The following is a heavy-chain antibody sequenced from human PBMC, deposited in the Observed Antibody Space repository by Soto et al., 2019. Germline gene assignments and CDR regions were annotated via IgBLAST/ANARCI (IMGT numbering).Heavy chain of an antibody. V-gene: IGHV3-30*18. CDR3: AKDYLGSSKAFDI. CDR1: GFTFSNYG. CDR2: ISDDGTNK. J-gene: IGHJ3*02. Sequence: GGSLRLSCAVYGFTFSNYGMHWVRQAPGKGLEWVALISDDGTNKYFVDSVKGRFTISRDTSKNMLYLQMNRLRAEDTAVYYCAKDYLGSSKAFDIWGRGTVVTVSS. D-gene: IGHD2-2*01.